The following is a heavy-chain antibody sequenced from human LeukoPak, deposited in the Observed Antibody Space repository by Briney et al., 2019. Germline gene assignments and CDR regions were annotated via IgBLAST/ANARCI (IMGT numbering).Heavy chain of an antibody. CDR2: IYWDDDK. CDR3: AHTPYDVLSGYSYFDY. V-gene: IGHV2-5*08. CDR1: GGSISSGGYY. Sequence: QTLSLTCTVSGGSISSGGYYWSWIRQPPGKALEGLALIYWDDDKRYSPSLKRRVTITKDTSKNHVVLTMTNLDPVDTATYFCAHTPYDVLSGYSYFDYWGQGALVTVSS. D-gene: IGHD3-3*01. J-gene: IGHJ4*02.